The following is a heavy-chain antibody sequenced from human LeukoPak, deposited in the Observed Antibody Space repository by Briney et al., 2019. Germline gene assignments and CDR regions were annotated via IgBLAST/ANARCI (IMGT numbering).Heavy chain of an antibody. CDR1: GFTFNNYS. V-gene: IGHV3-48*01. J-gene: IGHJ4*02. CDR2: ISSSSSNI. CDR3: ARDSVGWPRAYFDY. Sequence: GVSLSFSCAASGFTFNNYSMNWVRKAPGNGLEWVTYISSSSSNIYYIDSVKGRFTISRDNAKKSLYLQMNSRRAEDTAVYYCARDSVGWPRAYFDYWGRGTLVTVSS. D-gene: IGHD1-26*01.